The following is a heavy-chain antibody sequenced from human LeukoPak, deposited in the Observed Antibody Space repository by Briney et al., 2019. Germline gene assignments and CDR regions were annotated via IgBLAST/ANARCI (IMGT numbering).Heavy chain of an antibody. D-gene: IGHD3-9*01. V-gene: IGHV3-30*02. CDR2: IRYDGSNK. CDR3: AKDGSRYFDRLSPSL. CDR1: GFTFSSYG. Sequence: GGSLRLSCAASGFTFSSYGMHWVRQAPGKGLEWVAFIRYDGSNKYYADSVKGRFTISRDNSKNTLYLQMNSLRAEDTAVYYCAKDGSRYFDRLSPSLWGQGTLVTVSS. J-gene: IGHJ4*02.